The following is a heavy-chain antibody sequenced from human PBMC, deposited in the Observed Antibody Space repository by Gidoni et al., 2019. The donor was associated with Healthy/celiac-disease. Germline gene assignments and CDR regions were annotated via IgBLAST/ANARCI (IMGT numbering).Heavy chain of an antibody. Sequence: EVQLLESVGGLVQPGGSLRLSCAASGFTFCRYAMSWVRQAPGKGLEWVSAISGSGGSTYYADSVKGRLTISRDNAKNTLYLQMNSLRAEDTAVYYCAVYYYDSSGYYYFDYWGQGTLVTVSS. V-gene: IGHV3-23*01. CDR3: AVYYYDSSGYYYFDY. CDR1: GFTFCRYA. CDR2: ISGSGGST. J-gene: IGHJ4*02. D-gene: IGHD3-22*01.